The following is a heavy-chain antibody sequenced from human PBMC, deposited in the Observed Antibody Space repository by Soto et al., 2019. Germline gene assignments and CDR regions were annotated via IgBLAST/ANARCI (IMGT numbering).Heavy chain of an antibody. J-gene: IGHJ4*02. CDR1: GFTFSSYW. CDR2: IKQDGSEK. V-gene: IGHV3-7*01. CDR3: ASVPIVGAIYFDY. D-gene: IGHD1-26*01. Sequence: EVQLVESGGGLVQPGGSLRLSCAASGFTFSSYWMSWVRQAPGKGLEWVANIKQDGSEKYYVDSVKGRFTISRDNAKNSLYLQMNSLRAEDTAVYYCASVPIVGAIYFDYWGQGTLVTVSS.